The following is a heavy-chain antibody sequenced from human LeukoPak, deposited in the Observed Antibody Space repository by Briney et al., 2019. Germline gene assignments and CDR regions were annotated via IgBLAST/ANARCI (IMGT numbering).Heavy chain of an antibody. CDR1: GFTFSSYS. CDR2: ISSSSSYI. J-gene: IGHJ3*02. V-gene: IGHV3-21*01. CDR3: AKSLYSSGRNDI. D-gene: IGHD6-19*01. Sequence: GGSLRLSCAASGFTFSSYSMNWVRQAPGKGLEWVSSISSSSSYIYYADSVKGRFTISRDNAKNSLYLQMNSLRAEDTAVYYCAKSLYSSGRNDIWGQGTTVTVSS.